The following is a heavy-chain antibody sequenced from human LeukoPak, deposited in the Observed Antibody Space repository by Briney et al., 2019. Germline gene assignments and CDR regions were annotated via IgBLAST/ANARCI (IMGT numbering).Heavy chain of an antibody. Sequence: PGGSLRLSCAASGFTFDYFAMSWVRQTPGKGLECVAYISRISTAIQYADSVKGRFTISRDNGANSLFLQMNSLRVEDTALYYCARDGYNWADLWGQGTLVTVSS. J-gene: IGHJ5*02. CDR2: ISRISTAI. V-gene: IGHV3-48*01. CDR1: GFTFDYFA. CDR3: ARDGYNWADL. D-gene: IGHD5-24*01.